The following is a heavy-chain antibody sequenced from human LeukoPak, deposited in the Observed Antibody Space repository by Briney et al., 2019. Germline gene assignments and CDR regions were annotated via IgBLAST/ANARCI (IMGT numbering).Heavy chain of an antibody. CDR3: AKDGALRGVHDY. J-gene: IGHJ4*02. D-gene: IGHD3-10*01. CDR1: GFTFSDYY. Sequence: PGGSLRLSCAASGFTFSDYYMSWVRQAPGKGLEWVSTISDGGGSTYYADSVKGRFTISRDNSKNTLYLQMNSLRAEDTAVYYCAKDGALRGVHDYWGQGTLVTVSS. CDR2: ISDGGGST. V-gene: IGHV3-23*01.